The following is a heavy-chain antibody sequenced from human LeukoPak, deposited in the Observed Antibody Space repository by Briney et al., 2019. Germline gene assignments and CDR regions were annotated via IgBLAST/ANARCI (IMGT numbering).Heavy chain of an antibody. CDR1: GRSFSGYY. V-gene: IGHV4-34*01. CDR3: ARGGYSYGFKAFDI. CDR2: INHSGST. Sequence: SETLSLTCAVYGRSFSGYYWSWIRQPPGKGLEWIGEINHSGSTNYNPSLKSRVTISVDTSKNQFSLRLSSVTAADTAVYYCARGGYSYGFKAFDIWGQGTEATVSS. D-gene: IGHD5-18*01. J-gene: IGHJ3*02.